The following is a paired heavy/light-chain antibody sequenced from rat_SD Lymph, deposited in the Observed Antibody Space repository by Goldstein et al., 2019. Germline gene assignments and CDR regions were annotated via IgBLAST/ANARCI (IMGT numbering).Heavy chain of an antibody. CDR2: IKYDGSYT. V-gene: IGHV11-4*01. CDR3: TRVGYYSSSVDY. Sequence: EVQLVESGGGLVQPGASLKLSCVASGFTFSDYWMSWVRQTPGKTMEWIGDIKYDGSYTNYAPSLKNRFTISRDNAKSTLYLQMSNVRSEDTATYYCTRVGYYSSSVDYWGQGVMVTVSS. CDR1: GFTFSDYW. J-gene: IGHJ2*01. D-gene: IGHD1-2*01.
Light chain of an antibody. CDR1: EDIYNG. Sequence: DIQMTQSPASLSASLGETVTIECRASEDIYNGLAWYQQKPGKSPQLLIYNANSLHTGVPSRFSGSGSGTQYSLKINSLQSEDVASYFCQQYYDYPYTFGAGTKLELK. V-gene: IGKV12S36*01. CDR2: NAN. CDR3: QQYYDYPYT. J-gene: IGKJ2-3*01.